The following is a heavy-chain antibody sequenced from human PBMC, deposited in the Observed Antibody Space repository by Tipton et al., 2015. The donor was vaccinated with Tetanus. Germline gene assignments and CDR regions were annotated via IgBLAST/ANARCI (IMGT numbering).Heavy chain of an antibody. CDR1: GGSITSSIDY. Sequence: TLSLTCTVPGGSITSSIDYWGWVRQPPGKGLEWIGSVYYSGSTSYNPSLKSRVTMSVDTSKNQFSLMLNSVTAADTAVYYCARFSYDSGGFYSYFDYWGRGTLVTVSS. CDR2: VYYSGST. V-gene: IGHV4-39*01. J-gene: IGHJ4*02. D-gene: IGHD3-22*01. CDR3: ARFSYDSGGFYSYFDY.